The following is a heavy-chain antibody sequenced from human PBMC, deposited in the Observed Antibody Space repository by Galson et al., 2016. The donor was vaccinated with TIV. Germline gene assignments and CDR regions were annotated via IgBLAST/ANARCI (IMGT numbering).Heavy chain of an antibody. Sequence: VKVSCKAFGNTFTDYGISWVRQAPGQGLEWMGWISGYSGNTNHAQKFQGRVTMTTNTSTRTAYMEPRSLRSDDTAVYYCARDRMSPLVGATQDFWGQGTLVSVSS. CDR3: ARDRMSPLVGATQDF. CDR2: ISGYSGNT. V-gene: IGHV1-18*01. D-gene: IGHD1-26*01. CDR1: GNTFTDYG. J-gene: IGHJ4*02.